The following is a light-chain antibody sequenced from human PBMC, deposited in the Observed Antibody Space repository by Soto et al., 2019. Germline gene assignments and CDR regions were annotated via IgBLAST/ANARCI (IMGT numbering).Light chain of an antibody. CDR3: QQYNNWPPVYT. V-gene: IGKV3D-15*01. CDR1: QRISNK. J-gene: IGKJ2*01. CDR2: DAS. Sequence: EIVLTQSPVTLSVSPGERATLSCRASQRISNKLAWYQQKPAQAPRLLIYDASTRATGIPARFSGSGSGTEVTLTINSLQSEDFAVYYCQQYNNWPPVYTFGQGTKLEIK.